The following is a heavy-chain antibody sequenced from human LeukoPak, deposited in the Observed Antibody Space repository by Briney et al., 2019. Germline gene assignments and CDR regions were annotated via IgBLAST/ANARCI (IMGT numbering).Heavy chain of an antibody. CDR2: ISSSSSTI. J-gene: IGHJ6*03. CDR1: GFTFSSYS. CDR3: ARDPVPVGVVPAAPYYYYYYMDV. D-gene: IGHD2-2*01. V-gene: IGHV3-48*04. Sequence: PGGSLRLSCAASGFTFSSYSMNWVRQAPGKGLEWVSYISSSSSTIYYADSVKGRFTISRDNAKNSLYLQMTSLRAEDTAVYYCARDPVPVGVVPAAPYYYYYYMDVWGKGTTVTVSS.